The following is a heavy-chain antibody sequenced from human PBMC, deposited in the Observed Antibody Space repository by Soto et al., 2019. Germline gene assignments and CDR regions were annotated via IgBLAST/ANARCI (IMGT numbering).Heavy chain of an antibody. CDR2: ISAYNGNT. CDR3: ARVDYGDYFRPFWDFDY. D-gene: IGHD4-17*01. Sequence: QVQLVQSGAEVKKPGASVKVSCKASGYTFTSYGISWVRQAPGQGLEWMGWISAYNGNTNYAQKLQGRVTMTTDTATSTDYMELRSLRSDDTAVYYCARVDYGDYFRPFWDFDYWGQGTLVTVSS. J-gene: IGHJ4*02. V-gene: IGHV1-18*01. CDR1: GYTFTSYG.